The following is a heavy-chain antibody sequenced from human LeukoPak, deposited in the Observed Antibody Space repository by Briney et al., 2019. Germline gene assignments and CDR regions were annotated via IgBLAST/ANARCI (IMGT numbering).Heavy chain of an antibody. J-gene: IGHJ4*02. V-gene: IGHV4-34*01. D-gene: IGHD6-6*01. CDR2: INHSGGT. Sequence: SETLSLTCTVYGGSFGAYYWSWIRQPPGKGLEWIGQINHSGGTYYNPSLKSRVTISVDTSKNQFSLNLSSVTAADTAVYYCARKYSSSSGPFDYWGQGTLVTVSS. CDR1: GGSFGAYY. CDR3: ARKYSSSSGPFDY.